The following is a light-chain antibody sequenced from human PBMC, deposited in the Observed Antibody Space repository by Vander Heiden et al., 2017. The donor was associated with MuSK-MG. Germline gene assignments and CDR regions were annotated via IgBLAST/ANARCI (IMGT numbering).Light chain of an antibody. Sequence: DIQMTQSPSTLSASVGDRVSITCRASQSISTWLAWYQQKPGKAPQLLISRASTLEGGIPTRLSRSRSGTDFTLSISSLQSDDIATYYCQQDSYYSRTFGQWTNVEIK. J-gene: IGKJ1*01. CDR2: RAS. V-gene: IGKV1-5*03. CDR1: QSISTW. CDR3: QQDSYYSRT.